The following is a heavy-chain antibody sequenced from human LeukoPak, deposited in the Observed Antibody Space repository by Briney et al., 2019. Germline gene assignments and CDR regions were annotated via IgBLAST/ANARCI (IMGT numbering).Heavy chain of an antibody. Sequence: ASETLSLTCTVSGGSISTSNYYWGWIRQPPGKGLEWIGNIFYSGSTYYSPSLKSRVTISLDTSRNQFSLKLTSVTAADTAVYYCARMEVYGSGSPFDYWGQGTLVTVSS. D-gene: IGHD3-10*01. V-gene: IGHV4-39*07. J-gene: IGHJ4*02. CDR2: IFYSGST. CDR1: GGSISTSNYY. CDR3: ARMEVYGSGSPFDY.